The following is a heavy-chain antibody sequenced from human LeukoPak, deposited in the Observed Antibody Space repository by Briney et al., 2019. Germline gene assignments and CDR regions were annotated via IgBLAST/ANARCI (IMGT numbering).Heavy chain of an antibody. CDR1: GYTCTGYD. CDR2: INAHSGGT. Sequence: ASLKVSCKASGYTCTGYDMHWVRQAPGQGLEWMGWINAHSGGTNYAQKFQGRVTMTRDTSISTAYMELRRLRSDDTAVYDCARDIVVPAADRNWFDHWGQGTLVTVSS. J-gene: IGHJ5*02. D-gene: IGHD2-2*01. V-gene: IGHV1-2*02. CDR3: ARDIVVPAADRNWFDH.